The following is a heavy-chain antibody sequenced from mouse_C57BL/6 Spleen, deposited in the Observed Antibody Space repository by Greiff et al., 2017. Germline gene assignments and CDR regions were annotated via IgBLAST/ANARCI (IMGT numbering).Heavy chain of an antibody. CDR3: ARGGDWDAMDY. J-gene: IGHJ4*01. CDR1: GFTFSSYA. D-gene: IGHD4-1*01. CDR2: ISDGGSYT. V-gene: IGHV5-4*03. Sequence: EVKLEESGGGLVKPGGSLKLSCAASGFTFSSYAMSWVRQTPEKRLEWVATISDGGSYTYYPDNVKGRFTISRDNAKNNLYLQMSHLKSEDTAMYYCARGGDWDAMDYWGQGTSVTVSS.